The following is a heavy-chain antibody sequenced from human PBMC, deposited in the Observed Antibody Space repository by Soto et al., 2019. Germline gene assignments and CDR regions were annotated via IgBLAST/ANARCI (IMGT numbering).Heavy chain of an antibody. CDR2: IYYSGST. J-gene: IGHJ4*02. V-gene: IGHV4-59*01. D-gene: IGHD2-2*01. CDR1: GGSISSYY. Sequence: PSETLSLTCTVSGGSISSYYWSWIRQPPGKGLEWIGYIYYSGSTNYNPSLKSRVTISVDTSKNQFSLKLSSVTAADTAVYYCARTSEECSSTSCSFTNFDYWGQGTLVTVSS. CDR3: ARTSEECSSTSCSFTNFDY.